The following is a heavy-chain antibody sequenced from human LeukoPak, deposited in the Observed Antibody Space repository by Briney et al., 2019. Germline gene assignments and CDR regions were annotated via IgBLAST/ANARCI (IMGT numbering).Heavy chain of an antibody. Sequence: GGSLRLSCVVSGLNFDEFAMHWVRQPPGKGLEWVSLISADGGSAFSADFVKGRFSISRDNSKNFLFLQMNSLRIEDTAMYYCATESGKFDYWGQGTLVAVSS. CDR2: ISADGGSA. V-gene: IGHV3-43*02. CDR3: ATESGKFDY. CDR1: GLNFDEFA. J-gene: IGHJ4*02.